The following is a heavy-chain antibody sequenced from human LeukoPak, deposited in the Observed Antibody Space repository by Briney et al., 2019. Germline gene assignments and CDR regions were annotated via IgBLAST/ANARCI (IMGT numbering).Heavy chain of an antibody. V-gene: IGHV3-20*04. D-gene: IGHD2-2*01. CDR3: ANAPGYVTDY. J-gene: IGHJ4*02. Sequence: PGGSLRLSCAASGFTFHDYDMSWVRQSPGKGLEWVSGINWNGDRTGYADSVKGRFTISRDNAKKSLYLQMNSLRAEDTAVYYCANAPGYVTDYWGQGTLVTVSS. CDR1: GFTFHDYD. CDR2: INWNGDRT.